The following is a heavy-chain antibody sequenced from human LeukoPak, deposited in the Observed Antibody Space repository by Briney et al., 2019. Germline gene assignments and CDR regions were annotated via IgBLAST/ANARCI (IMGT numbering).Heavy chain of an antibody. CDR1: GFIVSSNY. CDR3: ASRGG. V-gene: IGHV3-7*02. D-gene: IGHD3-16*01. Sequence: GGSLRLSCAASGFIVSSNYMSWIRQAPGKGLEWVANIKEDGSEKYYVDSVKGRFTISRDNAKNSLYLQMNSLRAEDTAVYYCASRGGWGQGTLVTVSS. CDR2: IKEDGSEK. J-gene: IGHJ4*02.